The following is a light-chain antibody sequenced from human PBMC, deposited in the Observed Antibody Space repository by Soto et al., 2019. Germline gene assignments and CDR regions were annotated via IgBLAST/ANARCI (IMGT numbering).Light chain of an antibody. CDR1: QSVSSN. J-gene: IGKJ4*01. V-gene: IGKV3-15*01. CDR3: QQYNNWPPPT. Sequence: EIVMTQSPATLSVSPGERATLSCRASQSVSSNLAGYQQKPGQAPRLLIYGASTRATGIPARFSGSGSGTEFTLTISSLQSEDFAVYYCQQYNNWPPPTFGGGTKVEIK. CDR2: GAS.